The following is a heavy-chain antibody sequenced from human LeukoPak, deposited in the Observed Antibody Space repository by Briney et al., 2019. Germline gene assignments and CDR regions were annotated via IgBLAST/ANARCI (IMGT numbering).Heavy chain of an antibody. CDR2: ISDSIGST. Sequence: GGSLRLSCAASGFPFISYVMGWVRQAPGKGLEWVSTISDSIGSTYYADSVKGRFTISRDNSKNTLYLQMNSLRAEDTAVYYCATLGYCTSTTCSLVHWGQGTLVTVSS. D-gene: IGHD2-2*03. CDR3: ATLGYCTSTTCSLVH. V-gene: IGHV3-23*01. CDR1: GFPFISYV. J-gene: IGHJ4*02.